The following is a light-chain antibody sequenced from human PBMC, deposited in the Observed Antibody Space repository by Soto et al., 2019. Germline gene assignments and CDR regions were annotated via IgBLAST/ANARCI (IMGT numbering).Light chain of an antibody. Sequence: EIVLTQSPGTLSLSPGDRATLSCRASQSVSSNFLARYQQKPGQAPRLLIYGASIRATGIPDRFSGSGSGTDFTLTTKRLEPEDFAMYFCHQYGSSPRTFGQGTKVEIK. V-gene: IGKV3-20*01. CDR3: HQYGSSPRT. CDR2: GAS. CDR1: QSVSSNF. J-gene: IGKJ1*01.